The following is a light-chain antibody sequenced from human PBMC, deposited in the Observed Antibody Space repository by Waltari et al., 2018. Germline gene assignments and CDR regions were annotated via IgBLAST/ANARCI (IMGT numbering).Light chain of an antibody. CDR1: SSDVGAYNY. Sequence: QSALTQPRSVSGSPGQSVTISCTGTSSDVGAYNYVSWYQQHPGNAPKLMIYDVSKRPSGVPYRFSGSKSGNRASLTISGRQFEDEGEYYCCSYAGNYKVFGGWTVLTVL. CDR3: CSYAGNYKV. V-gene: IGLV2-11*01. CDR2: DVS. J-gene: IGLJ2*01.